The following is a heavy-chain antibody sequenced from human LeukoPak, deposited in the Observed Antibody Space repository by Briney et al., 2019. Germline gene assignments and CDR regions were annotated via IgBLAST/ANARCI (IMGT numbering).Heavy chain of an antibody. J-gene: IGHJ4*02. V-gene: IGHV3-21*01. CDR1: GFTFSSYS. Sequence: PGGSLRLSCAASGFTFSSYSMNWVRQAPGKGLEWVSSISSSSSYIYYADSVKGRFTISRDNAKNSLYLQINSLRAEDTAVYYCARPPATIPAMVRPTPTSTIDYWGQGTLVTVSS. D-gene: IGHD5-18*01. CDR2: ISSSSSYI. CDR3: ARPPATIPAMVRPTPTSTIDY.